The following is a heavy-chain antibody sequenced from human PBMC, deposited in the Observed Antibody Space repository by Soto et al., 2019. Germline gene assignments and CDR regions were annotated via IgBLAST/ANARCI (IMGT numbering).Heavy chain of an antibody. J-gene: IGHJ4*02. V-gene: IGHV3-53*01. D-gene: IGHD6-19*01. CDR1: GFTVSSNY. Sequence: GGSLRLSCAASGFTVSSNYMSWVRQAPGKGLEWVSVIYSGGSTYYADSVKGRFTISRDNSKNTLYLQMNSLRAEDTAVYYCARYSSGPIAFDYWGQGTLVTVSS. CDR2: IYSGGST. CDR3: ARYSSGPIAFDY.